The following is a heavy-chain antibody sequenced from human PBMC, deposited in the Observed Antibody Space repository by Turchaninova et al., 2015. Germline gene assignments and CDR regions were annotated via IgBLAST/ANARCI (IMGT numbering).Heavy chain of an antibody. CDR1: GFAFSSYW. Sequence: EVQLVESGGGLVQPGGSLRLSCAASGFAFSSYWMHWVRQAPGKGLVWVSRINTDGKTTTYADSVKGRFTIARDNAENTLYLQMNSLSAEDTAVYYCARDCRGYSSSCPPFDIWGQGTMVTVSS. J-gene: IGHJ3*02. V-gene: IGHV3-74*01. CDR3: ARDCRGYSSSCPPFDI. D-gene: IGHD6-13*01. CDR2: INTDGKTT.